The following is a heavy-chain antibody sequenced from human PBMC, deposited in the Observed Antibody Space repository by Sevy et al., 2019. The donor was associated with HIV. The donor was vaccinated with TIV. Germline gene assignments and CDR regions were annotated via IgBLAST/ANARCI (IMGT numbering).Heavy chain of an antibody. Sequence: ASVKVSCKASGGTFSSYAISWVRQAPGQGLEWMGGIIPIFGTANYAQKFQGRVTITADESTSTANMELSSLRSEDTAVYYCARVGGLRDFWSGYPYNWFDPWGQGTLVTVSS. CDR1: GGTFSSYA. CDR3: ARVGGLRDFWSGYPYNWFDP. D-gene: IGHD3-3*01. CDR2: IIPIFGTA. V-gene: IGHV1-69*13. J-gene: IGHJ5*02.